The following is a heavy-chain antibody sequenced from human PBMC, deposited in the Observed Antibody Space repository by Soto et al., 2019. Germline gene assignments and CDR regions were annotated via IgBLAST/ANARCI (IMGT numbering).Heavy chain of an antibody. V-gene: IGHV3-11*01. CDR2: ISSSGSTI. J-gene: IGHJ4*02. Sequence: QVQLVESGGGLVKPGGSLRLSCAASGFTFSDYYMSWIRQAPGKRLEWVSYISSSGSTIYYADSVKARFTISRDNAKNSLYLQMNSLRAEDTAVYYCARHQEDYSMIKKENFAYWGQGTPVTVSS. D-gene: IGHD4-4*01. CDR1: GFTFSDYY. CDR3: ARHQEDYSMIKKENFAY.